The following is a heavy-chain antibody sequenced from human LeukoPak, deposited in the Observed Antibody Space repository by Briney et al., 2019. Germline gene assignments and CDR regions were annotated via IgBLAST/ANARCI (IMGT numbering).Heavy chain of an antibody. CDR1: GFTVSSKY. J-gene: IGHJ4*02. Sequence: GGSLRLSCAASGFTVSSKYMTWVRQAPGKGLEWVSAISGSGGSTYYADSVKGRFTISRDNSKNTLYLQMNSLRAEDTAVYYCAKVRRGYCSSTSCYVWDYWGQGTLVTVSS. CDR3: AKVRRGYCSSTSCYVWDY. D-gene: IGHD2-2*01. V-gene: IGHV3-23*01. CDR2: ISGSGGST.